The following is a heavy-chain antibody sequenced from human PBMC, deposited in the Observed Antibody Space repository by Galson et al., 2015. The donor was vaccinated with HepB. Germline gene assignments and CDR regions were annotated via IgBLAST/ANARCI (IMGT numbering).Heavy chain of an antibody. Sequence: SLRLSCAASGFTFSSYGMYWVRQAPGKGLERVAFIRTHGSNKYYADTVQGRFPISRDNSKNTLYLRMNSLRTEDTAVYYCAKAGHYGDHPGELDPWGQGTLVTVSS. CDR2: IRTHGSNK. V-gene: IGHV3-30*02. D-gene: IGHD4-17*01. CDR1: GFTFSSYG. J-gene: IGHJ5*02. CDR3: AKAGHYGDHPGELDP.